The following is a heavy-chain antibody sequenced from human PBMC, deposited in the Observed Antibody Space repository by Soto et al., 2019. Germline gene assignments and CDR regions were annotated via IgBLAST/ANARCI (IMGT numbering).Heavy chain of an antibody. CDR3: ARDKITGLFDY. D-gene: IGHD2-8*02. Sequence: SETLSLTCAVYGGSFSGYYWTWIRQPPGTGLEWIGEINHSGSTNYNPSLKCRVTISVDTSKNLFSLKLTSVTVADTAVYYCARDKITGLFDYWGQGTLVTVSS. J-gene: IGHJ4*02. CDR1: GGSFSGYY. V-gene: IGHV4-34*01. CDR2: INHSGST.